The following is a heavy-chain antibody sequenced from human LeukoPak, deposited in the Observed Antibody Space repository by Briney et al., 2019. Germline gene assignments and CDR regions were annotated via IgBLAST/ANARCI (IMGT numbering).Heavy chain of an antibody. V-gene: IGHV1-2*04. CDR3: ARDHLWFGELPGHAFDI. D-gene: IGHD3-10*01. CDR1: GYTFTGYY. J-gene: IGHJ3*02. Sequence: ASVKVSCKASGYTFTGYYMHWVRQAPGQGLEWMGWINPNSGGTNYAQKFQGWVTMTRDTSISTAYMELSRLSSDDTAVYYCARDHLWFGELPGHAFDIWGQGTMVTVS. CDR2: INPNSGGT.